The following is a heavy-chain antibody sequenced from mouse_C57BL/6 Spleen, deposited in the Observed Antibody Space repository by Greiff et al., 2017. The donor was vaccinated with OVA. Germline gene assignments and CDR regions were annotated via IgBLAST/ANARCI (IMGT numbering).Heavy chain of an antibody. Sequence: VQLQQPGAELVRPGSSVKLSCKASGYTFTSYWMDWVKQRPGQGLEWIGNIYPSDSETHYNQKFKDKATLTVDKSSSTAYMQLSSLTSEDSAVYYCARSLLFDYWGQGTTLTVSS. V-gene: IGHV1-61*01. D-gene: IGHD2-1*01. CDR2: IYPSDSET. CDR3: ARSLLFDY. J-gene: IGHJ2*01. CDR1: GYTFTSYW.